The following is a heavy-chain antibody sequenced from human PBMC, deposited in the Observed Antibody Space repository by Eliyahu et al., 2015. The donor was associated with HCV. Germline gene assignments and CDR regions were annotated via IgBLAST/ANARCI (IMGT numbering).Heavy chain of an antibody. D-gene: IGHD6-13*01. CDR1: GFTFSNYW. CDR2: IMPDGSQS. V-gene: IGHV3-7*03. CDR3: ATVSAAAFDY. J-gene: IGHJ4*02. Sequence: EVQLVESGGGLVQPGGSLXLXXAASGFTFSNYWXXWVRQAXGKGLEWVANIMPDGSQSNYVDSVKGRFTISRDNAKKSVSLQMNSLRVEDTAVYYCATVSAAAFDYWGRGIPVTVSS.